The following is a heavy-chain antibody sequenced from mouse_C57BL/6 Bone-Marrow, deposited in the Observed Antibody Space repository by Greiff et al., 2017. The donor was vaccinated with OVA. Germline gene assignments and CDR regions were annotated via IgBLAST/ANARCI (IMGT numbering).Heavy chain of an antibody. Sequence: QVQLQQSGAELVRPGASVTLSCKASGYTFTDYEMHWVKQTPVHGLEWIGAIDPETGGTAYNQTFKGKAILTADKSSSTAYMELRSLTSEDSAVYYCTRGYSTVDAMDYWGQGTSVTVSS. CDR2: IDPETGGT. J-gene: IGHJ4*01. D-gene: IGHD2-5*01. V-gene: IGHV1-15*01. CDR3: TRGYSTVDAMDY. CDR1: GYTFTDYE.